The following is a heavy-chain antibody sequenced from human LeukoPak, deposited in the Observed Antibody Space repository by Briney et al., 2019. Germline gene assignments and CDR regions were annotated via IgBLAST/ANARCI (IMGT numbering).Heavy chain of an antibody. CDR3: ASFLDYYGSGSYHFDY. Sequence: ASVKVSCKASGDTFTSYDINWVRQATGQGLEWMGWMNPNSGNTGYAQKFQGRVTMTRNTSISTAYMELSSLRSEDTAVYYCASFLDYYGSGSYHFDYWGQGTLVTVSS. D-gene: IGHD3-10*01. J-gene: IGHJ4*02. CDR2: MNPNSGNT. CDR1: GDTFTSYD. V-gene: IGHV1-8*01.